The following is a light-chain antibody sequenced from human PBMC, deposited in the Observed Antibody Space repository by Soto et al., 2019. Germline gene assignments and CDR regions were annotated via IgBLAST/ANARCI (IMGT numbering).Light chain of an antibody. Sequence: SYELTQPPSVSVAPGQTARITCGGNNIGSKSVHWYQQKPGQAPVLVVYDESDRPSGIPERFSGSNSGNTATLTISRVEAGDEADYYCHVWDSSSVVFGGGTKVTVL. CDR3: HVWDSSSVV. CDR1: NIGSKS. CDR2: DES. J-gene: IGLJ2*01. V-gene: IGLV3-21*02.